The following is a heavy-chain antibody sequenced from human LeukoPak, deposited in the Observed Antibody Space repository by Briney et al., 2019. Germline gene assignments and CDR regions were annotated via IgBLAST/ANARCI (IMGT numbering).Heavy chain of an antibody. V-gene: IGHV3-53*01. CDR3: AREEPRYSGSYHY. J-gene: IGHJ4*02. D-gene: IGHD1-26*01. CDR2: IYSGGST. CDR1: GFTVSSNF. Sequence: LGRSLSLSCAASGFTVSSNFMSWVRQAPGKGLEWVSVIYSGGSTYYADSVKGRFTISRDNSKNTLFLQMNSLRAEDTAVYYCAREEPRYSGSYHYWGQGTLVTVSS.